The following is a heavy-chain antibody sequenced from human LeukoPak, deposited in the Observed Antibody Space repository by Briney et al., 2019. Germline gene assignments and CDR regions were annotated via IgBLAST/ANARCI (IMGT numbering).Heavy chain of an antibody. J-gene: IGHJ6*02. V-gene: IGHV4-4*07. Sequence: SETLSLTCTVSGGSISSYYWSWIRQPAGKGLEWIGRIYTSGSTNYNPSLKSRVTMSVDTPKNQFSLKLSSVTAADTAVYYCARDSQDYDFWSGSGYYGMDVWGQGTTVTVSS. CDR1: GGSISSYY. D-gene: IGHD3-3*01. CDR3: ARDSQDYDFWSGSGYYGMDV. CDR2: IYTSGST.